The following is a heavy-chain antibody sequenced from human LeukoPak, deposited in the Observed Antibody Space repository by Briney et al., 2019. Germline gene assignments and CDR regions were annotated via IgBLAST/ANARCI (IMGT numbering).Heavy chain of an antibody. CDR3: AKGSTSEA. V-gene: IGHV3-23*01. Sequence: GGSLRLSCAASGFTFSSYVMNWVRQAPGKGLEWVSAISGSGGTTYYADSVKGRFTISRNNSKNALYLQMNSLSAEDTAVFYCAKGSTSEAWGQGTLVTVSS. D-gene: IGHD5/OR15-5a*01. J-gene: IGHJ5*02. CDR2: ISGSGGTT. CDR1: GFTFSSYV.